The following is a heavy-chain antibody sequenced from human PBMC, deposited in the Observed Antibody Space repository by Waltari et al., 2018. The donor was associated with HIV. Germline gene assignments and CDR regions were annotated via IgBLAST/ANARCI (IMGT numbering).Heavy chain of an antibody. J-gene: IGHJ6*02. CDR3: ARDRARTTDYYYYGMDV. D-gene: IGHD1-7*01. CDR2: INPNSVGT. Sequence: QVQLVQSGAEVKKPGASVKVSCKASGYTFTGYYMHWVRQAPGQGLEWMGRINPNSVGTNYAQKFQGMVTMSRDTSISTAYMELSRLRSDDTAVYYCARDRARTTDYYYYGMDVWGQGTTVTVSS. V-gene: IGHV1-2*02. CDR1: GYTFTGYY.